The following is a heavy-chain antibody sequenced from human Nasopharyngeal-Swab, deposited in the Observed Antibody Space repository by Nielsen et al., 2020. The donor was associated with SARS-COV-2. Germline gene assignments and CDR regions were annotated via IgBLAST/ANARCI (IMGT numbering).Heavy chain of an antibody. CDR2: MNPNSGNT. Sequence: ASVKVSCKASGYTFTSYDINWVRQATGQGLEWMGWMNPNSGNTGYAQKFQSRVTMTRNTSISTAYMELSSLRSEDTAVYYCARGFIVATIFHYYYYMDVWGKGTTVTVSS. CDR1: GYTFTSYD. CDR3: ARGFIVATIFHYYYYMDV. V-gene: IGHV1-8*01. J-gene: IGHJ6*03. D-gene: IGHD5-12*01.